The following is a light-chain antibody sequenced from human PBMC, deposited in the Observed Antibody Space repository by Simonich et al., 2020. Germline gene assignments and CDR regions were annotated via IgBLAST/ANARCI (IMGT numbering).Light chain of an antibody. CDR2: WAS. V-gene: IGKV4-1*01. CDR1: QSVLNSSNNKNY. Sequence: DIVMTQSPDSLAVSLGERATINCKSSQSVLNSSNNKNYLAWYQQKPGQHPKLLIYWASTRESGVPDRFSGSGSGTDFTLTISSLQAEDVAVYYCQQYYGTPPTFGQGTKVEIK. J-gene: IGKJ1*01. CDR3: QQYYGTPPT.